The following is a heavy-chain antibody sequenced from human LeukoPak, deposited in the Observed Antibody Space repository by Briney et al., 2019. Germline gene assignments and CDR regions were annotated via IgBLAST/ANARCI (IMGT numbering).Heavy chain of an antibody. CDR1: GGSISSYY. Sequence: SETLSLTCTVSGGSISSYYWSWIRQPPGKGLEWIGYIYYSGSTNYNPSLKSRVTISVDTSKNQFSLKLSSVTAADTAVYYCARDITARLGWYFDLWGRGTLVTVSS. J-gene: IGHJ2*01. D-gene: IGHD6-6*01. V-gene: IGHV4-59*12. CDR2: IYYSGST. CDR3: ARDITARLGWYFDL.